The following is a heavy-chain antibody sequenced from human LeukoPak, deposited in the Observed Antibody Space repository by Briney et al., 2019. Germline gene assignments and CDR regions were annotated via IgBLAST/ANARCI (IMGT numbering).Heavy chain of an antibody. CDR1: GYTFSGYY. J-gene: IGHJ1*01. Sequence: GASVKVSCKASGYTFSGYYMHWGRQAPGQGLEWMGWINPNSGGTNYAQKFQGRVTMTRETSISTAYMELSRLRSDDTAVYYCARGYPLSTTAAGTYFQHWGQGTLVTVSS. D-gene: IGHD6-13*01. CDR2: INPNSGGT. V-gene: IGHV1-2*02. CDR3: ARGYPLSTTAAGTYFQH.